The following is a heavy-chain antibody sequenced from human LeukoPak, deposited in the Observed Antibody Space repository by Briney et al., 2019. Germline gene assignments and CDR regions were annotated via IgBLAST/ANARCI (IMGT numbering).Heavy chain of an antibody. CDR1: EVTVTSNY. D-gene: IGHD5-24*01. CDR3: ARDNSVRDEAWWFNP. V-gene: IGHV3-53*01. CDR2: IYPGGDI. Sequence: GGSLRLSCAASEVTVTSNYMSWVRQAPGKGLQWVSVIYPGGDIYYADSVKGRFIISRDNSKNTLSLQMNSLTADDTAVYYCARDNSVRDEAWWFNPWGQGTLVTVSS. J-gene: IGHJ5*02.